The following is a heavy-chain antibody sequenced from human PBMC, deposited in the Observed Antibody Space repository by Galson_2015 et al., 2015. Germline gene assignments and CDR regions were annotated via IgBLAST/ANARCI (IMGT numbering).Heavy chain of an antibody. CDR2: LIPIFGTA. CDR1: GGTFSSYA. D-gene: IGHD3-9*01. CDR3: ARDRRRYDILTGYYFGFGMDV. J-gene: IGHJ6*02. Sequence: SAKVSCKASGGTFSSYAISWVRQAPGQGLEWMGGLIPIFGTANYEQKFQGRVTITADESTSTAYMELSSLRSEDTAVYYCARDRRRYDILTGYYFGFGMDVWGQGTTVTVSS. V-gene: IGHV1-69*13.